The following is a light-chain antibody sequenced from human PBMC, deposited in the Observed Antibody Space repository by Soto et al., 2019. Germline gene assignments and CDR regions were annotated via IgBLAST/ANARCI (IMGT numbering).Light chain of an antibody. Sequence: EIVLTQSPATLSLSPVEIATLSVRASESVSRNLAWYQQKPGQAPRLLIYDASTRATGIPDRFSGGGSGTEFTLTISSLQSEDFVVYYCQQYNSWPPITFGQGTRLEIK. CDR2: DAS. CDR3: QQYNSWPPIT. V-gene: IGKV3-15*01. CDR1: ESVSRN. J-gene: IGKJ5*01.